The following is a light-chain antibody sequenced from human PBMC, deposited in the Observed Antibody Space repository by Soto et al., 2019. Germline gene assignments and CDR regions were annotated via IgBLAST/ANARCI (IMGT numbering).Light chain of an antibody. V-gene: IGKV1-39*01. J-gene: IGKJ2*01. CDR3: QQTYSTPHT. CDR2: AAI. Sequence: IQNTPSSSSPSASVGDKFTLTFRASQTITTYLNWYQHKPGKAPKLLIYAAISLQSGVPSRLSGSGSGTDFTLTISSLQPEDFATYYCQQTYSTPHTFGQGTKVDIK. CDR1: QTITTY.